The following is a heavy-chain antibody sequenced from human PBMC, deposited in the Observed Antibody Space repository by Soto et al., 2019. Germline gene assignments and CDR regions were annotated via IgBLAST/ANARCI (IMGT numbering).Heavy chain of an antibody. CDR3: ARDVGSSSSFDYYYGMDV. V-gene: IGHV3-48*03. CDR2: ISSSGSTI. Sequence: EVQLVESGGGLVQPGGSLRLSCAASGFTFSSYEMNWVRQAPGKGLAWVSYISSSGSTIYYADSVKGLFTISRDNAKHSLYLQMNSLRDEDTAVYYCARDVGSSSSFDYYYGMDVWGQGTTVTVSS. CDR1: GFTFSSYE. D-gene: IGHD6-6*01. J-gene: IGHJ6*02.